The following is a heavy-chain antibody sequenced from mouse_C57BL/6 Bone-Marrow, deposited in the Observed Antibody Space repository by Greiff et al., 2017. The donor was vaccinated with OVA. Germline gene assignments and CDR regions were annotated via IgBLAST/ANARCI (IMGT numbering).Heavy chain of an antibody. CDR2: ISSGSSTI. D-gene: IGHD1-1*01. J-gene: IGHJ2*01. CDR1: GFTFSDYG. V-gene: IGHV5-17*01. Sequence: EVMLVESGGGLVKPGGSLKLSCAASGFTFSDYGMHWVRQAPEKGLEWVAYISSGSSTIYYADTVKGRFTISRDNAKNTLFLQKTSLRSEDTAMYYCARGLDYYGSSPYFDYWGQGTTLTVSS. CDR3: ARGLDYYGSSPYFDY.